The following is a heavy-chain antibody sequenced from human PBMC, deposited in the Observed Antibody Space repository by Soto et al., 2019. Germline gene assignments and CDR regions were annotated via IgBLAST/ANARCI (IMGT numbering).Heavy chain of an antibody. CDR2: ISSNGGST. J-gene: IGHJ3*02. CDR1: GYTFTSYY. CDR3: ARNYGGNSYAFDI. D-gene: IGHD2-21*02. V-gene: IGHV3-64*01. Sequence: SCRASGYTFTSYYMHWVRQAPGKGLEYVSAISSNGGSTYYANSVKGRFTISRDNSKNTLYLQMGSLRAEDIAVYYCARNYGGNSYAFDIWGQGTMVTVSS.